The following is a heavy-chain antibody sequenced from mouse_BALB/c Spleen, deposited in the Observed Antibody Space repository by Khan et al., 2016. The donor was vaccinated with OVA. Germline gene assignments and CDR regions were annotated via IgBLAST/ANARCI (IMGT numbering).Heavy chain of an antibody. CDR3: TRHGYVAWFTY. CDR2: IDPFSGGT. CDR1: GYSFTSYY. J-gene: IGHJ3*01. Sequence: VQLQQSGPELMKPGASVKISCKASGYSFTSYYIHWVMQSHGKSLEWIGYIDPFSGGTTYNQKFKGKATLTVDKSSSTVYIHLSNLTSEDSAVYYCTRHGYVAWFTYWGQGTLVTVSA. V-gene: IGHV1S135*01. D-gene: IGHD2-2*01.